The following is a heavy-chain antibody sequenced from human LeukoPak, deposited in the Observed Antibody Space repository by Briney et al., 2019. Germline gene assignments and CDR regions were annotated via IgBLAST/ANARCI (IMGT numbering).Heavy chain of an antibody. Sequence: ASVKVSCKASGYTFTGYYMHWVRQAPGQGLEWMGWISPYNGNTNYAQMLQGRVTMTTDTSTSTACMELRSLRSDDTAMYYCAREGYDSSGLSECDYWGQGTLVTVSS. V-gene: IGHV1-18*04. CDR1: GYTFTGYY. CDR3: AREGYDSSGLSECDY. CDR2: ISPYNGNT. J-gene: IGHJ4*02. D-gene: IGHD3-22*01.